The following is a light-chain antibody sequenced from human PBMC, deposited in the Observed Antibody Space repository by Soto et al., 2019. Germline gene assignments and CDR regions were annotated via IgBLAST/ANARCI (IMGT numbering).Light chain of an antibody. CDR2: EVS. CDR1: SSDVGGYNY. Sequence: QSALPQPASVSGSPGQPITISCTGTSSDVGGYNYVSWYQQHPGKAPKLMIYEVSNRPSGFSNRFSGSKSGNTASLTISVLQAEDEADYYCSSYTSNSTYVLGTGTNLTVL. J-gene: IGLJ1*01. CDR3: SSYTSNSTYV. V-gene: IGLV2-14*01.